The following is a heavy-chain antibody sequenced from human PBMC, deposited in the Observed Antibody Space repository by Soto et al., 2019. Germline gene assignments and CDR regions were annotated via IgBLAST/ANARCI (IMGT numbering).Heavy chain of an antibody. D-gene: IGHD6-6*01. Sequence: QLQLQESGSGLVKPSQTLSLTCAVSGCSISSGGYSWSWIRQPPGKGLEWIGYIYHSGSTYYNPSLKSRVTISVDRSKNQFTLKLSSVTAADTAVYYCARVSSPWGQGTLVTVSS. V-gene: IGHV4-30-2*01. CDR3: ARVSSP. CDR1: GCSISSGGYS. CDR2: IYHSGST. J-gene: IGHJ5*02.